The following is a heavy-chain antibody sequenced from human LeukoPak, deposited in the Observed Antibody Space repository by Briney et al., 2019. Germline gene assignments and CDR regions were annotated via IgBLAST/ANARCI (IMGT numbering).Heavy chain of an antibody. CDR3: ARGDHYDSWSDYYTQTGYYFDF. CDR1: GGTFSAYY. V-gene: IGHV4-34*01. CDR2: INPTGGT. J-gene: IGHJ4*02. D-gene: IGHD3-3*01. Sequence: PSETLSLTCAVHGGTFSAYYWTWIRQPPGKGLEWVGEINPTGGTNYNPSLKSRVTMSIDTSKNHFSLNLTSVIAADTAVYYCARGDHYDSWSDYYTQTGYYFDFWGPGTLVSVSS.